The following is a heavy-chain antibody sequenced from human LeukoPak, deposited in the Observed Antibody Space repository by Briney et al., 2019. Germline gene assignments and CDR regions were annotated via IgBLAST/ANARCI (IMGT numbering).Heavy chain of an antibody. CDR3: ARVGKAAARYKYYFDY. J-gene: IGHJ4*02. CDR2: IYHSGST. V-gene: IGHV4-4*02. Sequence: PSETLSLTCAVSGGSISSSNWWSWVRQPPGKVLEWTGVIYHSGSTNYNPSLKSRVTISVDKSKNQFSLKLSSVTAADTAVYYCARVGKAAARYKYYFDYWGQGTLVTVSS. CDR1: GGSISSSNW. D-gene: IGHD6-13*01.